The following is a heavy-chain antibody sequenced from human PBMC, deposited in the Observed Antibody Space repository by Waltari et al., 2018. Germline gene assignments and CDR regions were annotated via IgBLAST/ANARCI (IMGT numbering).Heavy chain of an antibody. Sequence: WSWIRQPPWKGLEWVLYIHYAGSTNFNPSLRTRVTISVVTSKNQFSLKLSSVTAPGTALYYCARLSYDSGSYCFDFGGQGTLVTVSS. V-gene: IGHV4-59*08. D-gene: IGHD3-16*01. J-gene: IGHJ4*02. CDR3: ARLSYDSGSYCFDF. CDR2: IHYAGST.